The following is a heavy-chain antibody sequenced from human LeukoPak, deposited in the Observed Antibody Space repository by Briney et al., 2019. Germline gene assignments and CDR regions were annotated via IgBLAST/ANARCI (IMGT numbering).Heavy chain of an antibody. CDR1: GFTFSSYA. J-gene: IGHJ4*02. Sequence: GGPLRLSCAASGFTFSSYAMSWVRQAPGKGLEWVSAISGSGGSTYYADSVKGRFTISRDNSKNTLYLQMNSLRAEDTAVYYCAKGGILEWLFSYFDYWGQGTLVTVSS. CDR3: AKGGILEWLFSYFDY. D-gene: IGHD3-3*01. CDR2: ISGSGGST. V-gene: IGHV3-23*01.